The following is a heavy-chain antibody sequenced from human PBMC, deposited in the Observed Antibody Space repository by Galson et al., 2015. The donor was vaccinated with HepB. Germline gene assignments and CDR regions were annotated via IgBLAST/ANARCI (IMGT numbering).Heavy chain of an antibody. V-gene: IGHV1-69*13. D-gene: IGHD3-10*01. J-gene: IGHJ4*02. CDR1: GDTFSSYS. Sequence: SVKVSCKASGDTFSSYSISWVRQAPGQGLEWMGGIVPVLGTANYAQKFQGRVTITADESTSTAHMELSSLRSEDTAIYYCARDRNAYVSGKYYMPPDYWGQGTLVTVSS. CDR2: IVPVLGTA. CDR3: ARDRNAYVSGKYYMPPDY.